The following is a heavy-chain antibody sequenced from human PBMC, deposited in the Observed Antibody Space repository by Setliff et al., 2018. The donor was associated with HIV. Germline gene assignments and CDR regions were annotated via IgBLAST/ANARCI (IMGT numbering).Heavy chain of an antibody. CDR1: GYSFTSYW. CDR2: IDPSDSYT. J-gene: IGHJ6*03. D-gene: IGHD6-19*01. CDR3: ARRSTAVAGTPYYYYMDV. V-gene: IGHV5-10-1*01. Sequence: GESXKISCKGSGYSFTSYWISWVRQMPGKGLEWMGRIDPSDSYTNYSPSFQGHVTISADKSISTAYLQWSSLKASDTAMYYCARRSTAVAGTPYYYYMDVWGKGTTVTVSS.